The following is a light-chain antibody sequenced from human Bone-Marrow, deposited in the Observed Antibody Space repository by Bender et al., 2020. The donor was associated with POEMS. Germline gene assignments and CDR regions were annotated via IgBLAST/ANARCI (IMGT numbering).Light chain of an antibody. Sequence: QSALTQPASVSGSPGQSITISCTGTSRDVGGFNFVSWYQQHPGKAPKLMIYDVTVRPSGVSYRFSGSRSGTSASLAISGLQSEDEADYYCAVWDDSLNGWVFGGGTKLTVL. CDR3: AVWDDSLNGWV. J-gene: IGLJ3*02. CDR1: SRDVGGFNF. V-gene: IGLV2-14*03. CDR2: DVT.